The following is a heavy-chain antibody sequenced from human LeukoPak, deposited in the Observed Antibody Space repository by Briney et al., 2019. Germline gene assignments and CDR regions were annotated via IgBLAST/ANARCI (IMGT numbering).Heavy chain of an antibody. CDR1: GYTLTELS. CDR3: ANLLLEIAVGSGVHGRDV. Sequence: ASVKVSCKVSGYTLTELSMHWVRQAPGKGLEWMGGFDPADGETIYAQKFQGRVSMTEDTSTDTAYMELSSLRSEDTAVYYCANLLLEIAVGSGVHGRDVWGQGTRVTVSS. CDR2: FDPADGET. J-gene: IGHJ6*02. V-gene: IGHV1-24*01. D-gene: IGHD2-2*01.